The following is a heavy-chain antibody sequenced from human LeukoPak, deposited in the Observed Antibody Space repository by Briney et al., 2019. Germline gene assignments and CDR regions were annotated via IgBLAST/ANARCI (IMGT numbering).Heavy chain of an antibody. V-gene: IGHV3-23*01. CDR3: AKATGTTVTVSPNY. J-gene: IGHJ4*02. D-gene: IGHD4-17*01. CDR2: ISSSATST. CDR1: GFTLSNYG. Sequence: GGSLRLSCAASGFTLSNYGMNWVRQAPGKGLEWVSFISSSATSTYYADSVKGRFTISRDNSKNTLYLQMNSLRAEDTAVYYCAKATGTTVTVSPNYWGQGTLVTVSS.